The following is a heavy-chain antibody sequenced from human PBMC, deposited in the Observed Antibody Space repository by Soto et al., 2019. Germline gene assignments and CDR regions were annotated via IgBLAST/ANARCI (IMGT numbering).Heavy chain of an antibody. CDR3: ARFHLRGGTTVTTFRFDP. CDR2: ISAYNGNT. D-gene: IGHD4-17*01. V-gene: IGHV1-18*01. CDR1: GYTFTSYG. Sequence: QVQLVQSGAEVKKPGASVKVSCKASGYTFTSYGISWVRQAPGQGLEWMGWISAYNGNTNYAQKLQGRVTMTTDTSTSTANMEVRSLGSDDTAVYYCARFHLRGGTTVTTFRFDPWGQGTLVTVSS. J-gene: IGHJ5*02.